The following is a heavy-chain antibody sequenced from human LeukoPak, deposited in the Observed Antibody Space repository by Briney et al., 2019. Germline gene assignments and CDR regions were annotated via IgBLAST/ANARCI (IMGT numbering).Heavy chain of an antibody. CDR2: ITSGTVE. J-gene: IGHJ4*02. Sequence: GGSLRLSCAASGFTFSSFSMNWVRQAPGKGLEWVSSITSGTVEFYADSVKGRFTISRGNSKNSLYLQMNSLRAEDTAVYYCARDPSAGDYWGQGTLVTVSS. CDR3: ARDPSAGDY. V-gene: IGHV3-21*01. CDR1: GFTFSSFS.